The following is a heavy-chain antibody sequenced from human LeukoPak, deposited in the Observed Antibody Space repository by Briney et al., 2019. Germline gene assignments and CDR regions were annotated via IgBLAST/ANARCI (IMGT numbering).Heavy chain of an antibody. J-gene: IGHJ5*02. Sequence: GGSLRLSCAASGFTFSSYWMHWVRQAPGKGLVWVSRINSDGSSTSYADSVKGRYTISRDNARNTLYLQMNSLRAEDTAVYYCARGVGYCSSTSCYWWFDPWGQGTLVTVSS. CDR1: GFTFSSYW. V-gene: IGHV3-74*01. D-gene: IGHD2-2*01. CDR3: ARGVGYCSSTSCYWWFDP. CDR2: INSDGSST.